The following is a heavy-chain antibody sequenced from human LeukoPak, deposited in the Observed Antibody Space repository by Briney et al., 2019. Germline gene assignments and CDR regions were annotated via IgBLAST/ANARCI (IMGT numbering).Heavy chain of an antibody. CDR2: IYHSGST. Sequence: SETLSLTCAVSGGSISSSNWWSWVRQPPEKGLEWIGEIYHSGSTNYNPSLKSRVTISVDTSKNQFSLTLSSVTAADTAVYYCARWGPDTADPFGYWGQGTLVTVSS. V-gene: IGHV4-4*02. CDR1: GGSISSSNW. CDR3: ARWGPDTADPFGY. J-gene: IGHJ4*02. D-gene: IGHD5-18*01.